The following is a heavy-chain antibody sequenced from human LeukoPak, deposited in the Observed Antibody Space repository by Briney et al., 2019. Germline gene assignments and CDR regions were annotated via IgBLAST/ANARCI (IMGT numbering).Heavy chain of an antibody. CDR2: IYTSVSP. J-gene: IGHJ4*02. D-gene: IGHD3-22*01. Sequence: PSETLSLTCTVSGGSISGYYWTWSRQPGGKGLEWIGRIYTSVSPNYNPSPKSRVIMSLDTSKNQFSLELSSVTAADTAVYYCARETPHGYYYDSSGYRYYFDYWGQGTLVTVSS. CDR1: GGSISGYY. V-gene: IGHV4-4*07. CDR3: ARETPHGYYYDSSGYRYYFDY.